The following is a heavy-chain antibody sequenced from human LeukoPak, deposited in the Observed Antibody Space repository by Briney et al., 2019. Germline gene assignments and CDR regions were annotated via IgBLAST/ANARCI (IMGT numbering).Heavy chain of an antibody. J-gene: IGHJ6*02. CDR1: GGSISSYY. Sequence: PSETLSLTCTVSGGSISSYYWSWIRQPPGKGLEWIGYIYYSGSTNYNPSLKSRVTISVDTSKNQFSLKLSSVTAADTAVYYCARHGASVRGWYYYYGMDVWGQGTTVTVSS. CDR2: IYYSGST. CDR3: ARHGASVRGWYYYYGMDV. V-gene: IGHV4-59*08. D-gene: IGHD6-19*01.